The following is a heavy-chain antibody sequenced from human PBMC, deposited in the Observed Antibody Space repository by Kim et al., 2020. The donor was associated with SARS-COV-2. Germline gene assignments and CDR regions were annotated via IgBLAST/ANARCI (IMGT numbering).Heavy chain of an antibody. Sequence: REKFYMDSVRGRFTISRDNAKNSLLLQMNSLRAEDAALYYCARGGSYSFEYWGQGSLVTVSS. CDR2: REK. D-gene: IGHD5-12*01. V-gene: IGHV3-7*01. CDR3: ARGGSYSFEY. J-gene: IGHJ4*02.